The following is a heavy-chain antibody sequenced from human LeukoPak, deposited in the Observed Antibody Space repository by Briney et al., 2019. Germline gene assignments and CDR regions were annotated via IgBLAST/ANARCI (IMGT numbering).Heavy chain of an antibody. J-gene: IGHJ4*02. CDR2: ISSSSSYI. D-gene: IGHD6-13*01. V-gene: IGHV3-21*01. Sequence: GGSLRLSCAASGFTFSSYSMNWVRQAPGKGLEWVSSISSSSSYIYYADSVKGRFTISRDNAKNSLYLQMNSLRAEDTAVYYCASAIAAAGTGDYWGQGTLVTVSS. CDR1: GFTFSSYS. CDR3: ASAIAAAGTGDY.